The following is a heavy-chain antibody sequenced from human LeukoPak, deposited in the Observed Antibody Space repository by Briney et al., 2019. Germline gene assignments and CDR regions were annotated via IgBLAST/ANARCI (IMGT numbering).Heavy chain of an antibody. CDR1: GGSISSGGYY. CDR3: ARAPPTIAVAGSAFDI. CDR2: IYYSGST. D-gene: IGHD6-19*01. Sequence: PSETLSLTCTVSGGSISSGGYYWSWIRQQPGKGLEWIVYIYYSGSTYYNPSLKSRVTISVDTSKNQFSLKMSSVTAADTAVYYCARAPPTIAVAGSAFDIWGQGTMVTVSS. J-gene: IGHJ3*02. V-gene: IGHV4-31*03.